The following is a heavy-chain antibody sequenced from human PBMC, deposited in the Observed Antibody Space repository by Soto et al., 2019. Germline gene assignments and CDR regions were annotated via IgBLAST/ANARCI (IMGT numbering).Heavy chain of an antibody. CDR3: GRENDYYQSSLDV. D-gene: IGHD2-21*02. CDR2: IYSTGTT. CDR1: GASISGHY. V-gene: IGHV4-4*07. Sequence: QVQLQQSGPGLVKPSETLSLTCTVSGASISGHYWTWIRQPAGKGLEWIGRIYSTGTTDYNPSLESGVSMSVDTSKTQFSLKVKSVPAADTAVYYCGRENDYYQSSLDVWGQGTTVAVSS. J-gene: IGHJ6*02.